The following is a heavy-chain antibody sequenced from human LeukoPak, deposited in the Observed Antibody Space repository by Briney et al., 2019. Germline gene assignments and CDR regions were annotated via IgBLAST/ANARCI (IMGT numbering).Heavy chain of an antibody. Sequence: ASVKVSCKASGYTFAGYYMHWVRQAPGQGLEWMGWINPNSGGTNYAQKFQGRVTMTRDTSISTAYMELRSLRSDDTAVYYCARRWGGYYGSGSYYTAEDWFDPWGQGTLVTVSS. D-gene: IGHD3-10*01. CDR2: INPNSGGT. J-gene: IGHJ5*02. CDR1: GYTFAGYY. CDR3: ARRWGGYYGSGSYYTAEDWFDP. V-gene: IGHV1-2*02.